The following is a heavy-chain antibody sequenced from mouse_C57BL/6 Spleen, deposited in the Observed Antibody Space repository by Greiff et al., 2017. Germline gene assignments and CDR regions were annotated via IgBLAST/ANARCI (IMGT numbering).Heavy chain of an antibody. V-gene: IGHV5-17*01. J-gene: IGHJ3*01. D-gene: IGHD2-2*01. CDR1: GFTFSDYG. Sequence: EVKLVESGGGLVKPGGSLKLSCAASGFTFSDYGMHWVRQAPEKGLEWVAYISSGSSTLYYADTVKGRFTISRDNAKNTLFLQMTSLRSEDTAMYYCASGSTMVTTGFAYWGQGTLVTVSA. CDR3: ASGSTMVTTGFAY. CDR2: ISSGSSTL.